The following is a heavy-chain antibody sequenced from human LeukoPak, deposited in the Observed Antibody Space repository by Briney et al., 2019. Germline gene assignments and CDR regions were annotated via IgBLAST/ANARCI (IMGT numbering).Heavy chain of an antibody. Sequence: PGGSLRLSCAASGFTFSSYAMGWVRQAPGKGLEWVSYISSSSSTIYYADSVKGRFTISRDNAKNSLYLQMNSLRAEDTAVYYCARSQPSYYMDVWGKGTTVTVSS. CDR3: ARSQPSYYMDV. J-gene: IGHJ6*03. CDR2: ISSSSSTI. CDR1: GFTFSSYA. V-gene: IGHV3-48*01.